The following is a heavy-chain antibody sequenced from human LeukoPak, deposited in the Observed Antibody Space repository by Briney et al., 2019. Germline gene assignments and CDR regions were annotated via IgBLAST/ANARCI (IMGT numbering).Heavy chain of an antibody. D-gene: IGHD3-22*01. Sequence: ASVKVSCKASGYTFTSYYMHWVRQAPGQGLEWMGIINPSGGSTSYAQKFQGRVTMTRDTSTSTVYMELSSLRSEDTAVYYCARADYYDSSGPYYFDYWGQGTLVAVSS. CDR2: INPSGGST. CDR1: GYTFTSYY. J-gene: IGHJ4*02. V-gene: IGHV1-46*01. CDR3: ARADYYDSSGPYYFDY.